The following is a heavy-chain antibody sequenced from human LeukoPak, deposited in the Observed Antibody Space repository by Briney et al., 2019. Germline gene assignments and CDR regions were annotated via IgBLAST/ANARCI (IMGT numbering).Heavy chain of an antibody. V-gene: IGHV4-34*01. J-gene: IGHJ4*02. CDR2: INHSGST. CDR3: AREGSGGTIYYFDY. Sequence: KSSETLSLTCAVYGGSFSGYYWSWIRQPPGKGLEWIGEINHSGSTNYNPSLKSRVTISVDTSKNQYSLKLSSVTAADTAVYYCAREGSGGTIYYFDYWGQGTRVTVSS. D-gene: IGHD3-9*01. CDR1: GGSFSGYY.